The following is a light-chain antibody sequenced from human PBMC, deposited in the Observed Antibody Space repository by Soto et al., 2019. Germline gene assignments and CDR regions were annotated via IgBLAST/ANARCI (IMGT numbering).Light chain of an antibody. CDR2: GAS. CDR3: QQYGSSST. J-gene: IGKJ5*01. V-gene: IGKV3-20*01. Sequence: EIVLRQSPGTQSLSPGERATLSCRASQSVSSSYLAWYQQKPGQAPRLLIYGASSRPTGIPDRFSGSGSGTDFTLTISRLEPEDFAVYYCQQYGSSSTFGQGTRLEIK. CDR1: QSVSSSY.